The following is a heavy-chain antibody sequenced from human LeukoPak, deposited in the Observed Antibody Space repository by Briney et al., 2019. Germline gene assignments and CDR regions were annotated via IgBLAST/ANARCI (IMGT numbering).Heavy chain of an antibody. CDR3: ARDLRYCSGGSCYSASPSTTYYYYGMDV. CDR1: GFTFDDYA. V-gene: IGHV3-21*01. CDR2: ISSSSSYI. D-gene: IGHD2-15*01. J-gene: IGHJ6*02. Sequence: PGGSLRLSCAASGFTFDDYAMNWVRQAPGKGLEWVSSISSSSSYIYYADSVKGRFTISRDNAKNSLYLQMNSLRAEDTAVYYCARDLRYCSGGSCYSASPSTTYYYYGMDVWGQGTTVTVSS.